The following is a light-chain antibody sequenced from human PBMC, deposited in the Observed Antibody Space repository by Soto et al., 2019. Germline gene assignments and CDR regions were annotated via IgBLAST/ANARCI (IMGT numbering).Light chain of an antibody. V-gene: IGLV1-44*01. CDR1: SSSIGSNT. CDR3: AAWDDSLSGYV. Sequence: QSVLTQPPSASGTPGQRVTISCSESSSSIGSNTVNWYQQLPGTAPKLLIYSNIQRTSGVPDRFSGSKSGTSASLAISGLQSEDEADYYCAAWDDSLSGYVFGTGTKLTVL. CDR2: SNI. J-gene: IGLJ1*01.